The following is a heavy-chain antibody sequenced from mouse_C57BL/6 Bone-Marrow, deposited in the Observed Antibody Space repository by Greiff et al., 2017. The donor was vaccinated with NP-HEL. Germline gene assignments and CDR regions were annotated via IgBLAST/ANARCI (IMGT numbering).Heavy chain of an antibody. CDR3: AREGAYYGNWYFDV. CDR2: IYPGSGST. Sequence: VQLQQPGAELVKPVASVKMSCKASGYTFTSYWITWVKQRPGQGLEWIGDIYPGSGSTNYNEKFKSKATLTVDTSSSTAYMQLSSLTSEDSAVYYCAREGAYYGNWYFDVWGTGTTVTVSS. CDR1: GYTFTSYW. D-gene: IGHD2-10*01. V-gene: IGHV1-55*01. J-gene: IGHJ1*03.